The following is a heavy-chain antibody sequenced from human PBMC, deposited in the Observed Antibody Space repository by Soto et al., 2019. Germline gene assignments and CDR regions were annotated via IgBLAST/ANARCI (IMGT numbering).Heavy chain of an antibody. J-gene: IGHJ5*02. CDR2: IYYSGST. D-gene: IGHD3-3*01. Sequence: QLQLQESGPGLVKPSETLSLTCTVSGGSISSSSYYWGWIRQPPGKGLEWIGSIYYSGSTYYNPSLKSRVTISVDTSKNQFSLKLSSVTAADKAVYYCAGDYDFWSGRRWGWFDPWGQGTLVTVSS. CDR3: AGDYDFWSGRRWGWFDP. V-gene: IGHV4-39*01. CDR1: GGSISSSSYY.